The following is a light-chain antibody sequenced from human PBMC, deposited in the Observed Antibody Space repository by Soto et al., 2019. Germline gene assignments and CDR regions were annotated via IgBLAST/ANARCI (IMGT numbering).Light chain of an antibody. CDR2: GAS. Sequence: IVMTQSPATLSVSPWESATLSCRASQSVANNLAWYQQKPGQAPRLLIYGASTRATGFPARFSGSGSGTEFTLTISSLQSEDFAVYYCQQYNNWPPTWTFGQGTKVDIK. J-gene: IGKJ1*01. V-gene: IGKV3-15*01. CDR3: QQYNNWPPTWT. CDR1: QSVANN.